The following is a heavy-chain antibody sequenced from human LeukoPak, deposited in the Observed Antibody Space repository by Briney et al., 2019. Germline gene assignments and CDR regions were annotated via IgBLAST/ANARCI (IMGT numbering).Heavy chain of an antibody. J-gene: IGHJ4*02. CDR1: GGTYSSYA. CDR2: IIPIFGTA. Sequence: SVKVSCKASGGTYSSYAISWVRQAPGQGLEWMGGIIPIFGTANYAQKFQGRVTITADESTSTAYMELSSLRSEDTAVYYCARHNYGDYVDIDYWGQGTLVTVSS. D-gene: IGHD4-17*01. V-gene: IGHV1-69*13. CDR3: ARHNYGDYVDIDY.